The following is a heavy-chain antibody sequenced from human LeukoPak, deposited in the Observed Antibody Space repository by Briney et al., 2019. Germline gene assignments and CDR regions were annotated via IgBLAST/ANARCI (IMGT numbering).Heavy chain of an antibody. J-gene: IGHJ4*02. CDR2: IWYDGSNK. CDR3: ARGHLTYYFDY. Sequence: PGRSLRLSCAASGFTFSSYGMHWVRQAPGKGLEWVAVIWYDGSNKYYADSVKGRFTISRDNSKNTLYLQMNSLRAEDTAVYYCARGHLTYYFDYWGQGTLVTVSS. CDR1: GFTFSSYG. V-gene: IGHV3-33*01.